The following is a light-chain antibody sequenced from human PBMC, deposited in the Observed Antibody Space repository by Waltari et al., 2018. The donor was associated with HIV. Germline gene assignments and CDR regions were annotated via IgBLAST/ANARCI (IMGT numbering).Light chain of an antibody. CDR3: QQYSINPLT. J-gene: IGKJ4*01. V-gene: IGKV1-5*03. Sequence: DIQMTQSPSTLSAPVGDRVTITCRASQSISSWLAWYQQKPGKAPNLLIFKASRLGSGVPSRFSGSGSGTEFTLTITGLQPDDFATYYCQQYSINPLTFGGGTKVEIK. CDR2: KAS. CDR1: QSISSW.